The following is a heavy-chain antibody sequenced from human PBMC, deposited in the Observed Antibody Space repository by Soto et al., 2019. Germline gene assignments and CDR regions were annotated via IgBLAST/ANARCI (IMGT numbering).Heavy chain of an antibody. D-gene: IGHD2-2*02. V-gene: IGHV1-18*01. CDR2: ISAENGDT. Sequence: ASVKVSCKASGYTFTNFGISWVRQAPGQGLEWMGWISAENGDTNYAQTLQGRVTMTTDTSTSTAYMELRSLTSDDTAVYYCARDDSSSTTFYISSWGQGTLVTVSS. J-gene: IGHJ5*02. CDR1: GYTFTNFG. CDR3: ARDDSSSTTFYISS.